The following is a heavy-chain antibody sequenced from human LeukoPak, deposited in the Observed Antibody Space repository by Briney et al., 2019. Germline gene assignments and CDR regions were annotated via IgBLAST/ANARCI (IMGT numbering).Heavy chain of an antibody. CDR3: AKDRDFWSGYSY. Sequence: GGSLRLSCAASGFTFSSYAMSWVRQAPGKGLEWVSAISGSGGSTYYADSVKGRFTISRDNSKNTLYPQMNSLRAEDTAVYYCAKDRDFWSGYSYWGQGTLVTVSS. J-gene: IGHJ4*02. CDR2: ISGSGGST. D-gene: IGHD3-3*01. CDR1: GFTFSSYA. V-gene: IGHV3-23*01.